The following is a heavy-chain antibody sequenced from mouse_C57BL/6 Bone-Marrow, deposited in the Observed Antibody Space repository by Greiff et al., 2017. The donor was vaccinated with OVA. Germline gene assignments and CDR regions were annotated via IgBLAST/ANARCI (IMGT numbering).Heavy chain of an antibody. Sequence: EVKLVESGGDLVKPGGSLKLSCAASGFTFSSYGLSWVRQTPDKRLEWVATISSGGSYTYYPDSVKGRFTISRDNAKNTLYLRMSSLKSEDTAMYYCARQGDGYFLFAYWGQGTLVTVSA. CDR2: ISSGGSYT. CDR1: GFTFSSYG. J-gene: IGHJ3*01. CDR3: ARQGDGYFLFAY. D-gene: IGHD2-3*01. V-gene: IGHV5-6*01.